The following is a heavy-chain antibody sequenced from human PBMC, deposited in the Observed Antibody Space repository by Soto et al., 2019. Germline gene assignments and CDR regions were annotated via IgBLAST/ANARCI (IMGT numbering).Heavy chain of an antibody. D-gene: IGHD3-22*01. J-gene: IGHJ6*02. CDR2: IFHSGST. CDR3: AKSYDSGGYSPHQYYGMDV. Sequence: AETLSLTCAVSVYSISIAYHGGWFRQPPGKGLEWIGTIFHSGSTYYNPSLKSRVTISIDTSKNQFSLKLRSLTAADTAMYYCAKSYDSGGYSPHQYYGMDVWGQGTTVTVS. V-gene: IGHV4-38-2*01. CDR1: VYSISIAYH.